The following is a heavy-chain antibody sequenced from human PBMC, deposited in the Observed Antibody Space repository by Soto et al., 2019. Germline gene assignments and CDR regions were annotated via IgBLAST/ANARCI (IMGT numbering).Heavy chain of an antibody. J-gene: IGHJ5*02. CDR3: ARDGKDCSSTSCYSDNWFDP. D-gene: IGHD2-2*02. CDR1: GGSISSGGYY. V-gene: IGHV4-61*08. Sequence: PSETLSLTCTVSGGSISSGGYYWSWIRQHPGKGLEWIGYIYYSGSTNYNPSLKSRVTISVDTSKNQFSLKLSSVTAADTAVYYCARDGKDCSSTSCYSDNWFDPWGQGTLVTVSS. CDR2: IYYSGST.